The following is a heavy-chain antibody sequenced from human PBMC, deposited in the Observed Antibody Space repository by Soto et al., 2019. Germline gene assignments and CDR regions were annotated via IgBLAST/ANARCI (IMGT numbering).Heavy chain of an antibody. CDR2: IYYSGST. CDR1: GGSISPYS. CDR3: AREGGDADPCNFDD. V-gene: IGHV4-59*12. J-gene: IGHJ4*02. D-gene: IGHD4-17*01. Sequence: PSDPLSLTCTVSGGSISPYSGTWFRQSPGKGLEWIGYIYYSGSTNYNPSLKSRVTISEDTSKKQYSLKLNSVTAADTAVYYCAREGGDADPCNFDDWGEGTLGTVS.